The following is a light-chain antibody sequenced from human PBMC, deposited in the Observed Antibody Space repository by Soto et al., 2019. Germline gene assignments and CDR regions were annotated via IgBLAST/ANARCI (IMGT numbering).Light chain of an antibody. J-gene: IGLJ2*01. V-gene: IGLV4-69*01. CDR1: SGHSSYA. CDR2: VNSDGSH. Sequence: QSVLTQSLSASASLGASVKLTCTLSSGHSSYAIAWHQQQPEKGPRYLMKVNSDGSHNKGDGIPDRFSGSSSGAERYLTISSLQSEDEADYYCQTWGTGIHVVFGGGTKLTVL. CDR3: QTWGTGIHVV.